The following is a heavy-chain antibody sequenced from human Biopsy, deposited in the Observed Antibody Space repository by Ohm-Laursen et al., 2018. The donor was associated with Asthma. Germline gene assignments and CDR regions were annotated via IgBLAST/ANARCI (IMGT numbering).Heavy chain of an antibody. V-gene: IGHV4-31*03. CDR1: GGSISSGDYY. D-gene: IGHD4-17*01. CDR2: IYYSGST. Sequence: TLSLTCTVSGGSISSGDYYWSWIRQHPVKGLEWIGHIYYSGSTYYNPSLKSRVSISLDTSKNQFSLSLTSVTAADTAVYYCARTTYGHDGFDPWGQGTLVTVSS. J-gene: IGHJ5*02. CDR3: ARTTYGHDGFDP.